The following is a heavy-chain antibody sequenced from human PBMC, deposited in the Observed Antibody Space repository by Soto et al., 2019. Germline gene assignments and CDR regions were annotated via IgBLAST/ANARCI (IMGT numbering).Heavy chain of an antibody. J-gene: IGHJ5*02. CDR1: CYTFPSYG. D-gene: IGHD2-15*01. CDR2: ISAYNGNT. CDR3: ARVRAERYCSGGSCYYPYNWFDP. V-gene: IGHV1-18*04. Sequence: SVKVSCKATCYTFPSYGISWERQAPVQGLEWMGWISAYNGNTNYTQKLQGRVTMTTDTSTSTAYMELRSLRSEDTAVYYCARVRAERYCSGGSCYYPYNWFDPWGQGTLVTVYS.